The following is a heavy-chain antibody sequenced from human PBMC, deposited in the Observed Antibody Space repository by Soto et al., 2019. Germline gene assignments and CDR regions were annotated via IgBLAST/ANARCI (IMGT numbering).Heavy chain of an antibody. D-gene: IGHD2-21*01. Sequence: KLVESGGGLVQPGGSLRLSCAASGFNFGTFWMSWVRQAPGKGLEWVTSIKEDGSEAYYVDSVKGRFTISRDNAKNCIYVQLNSLGVEETDIYYCAREWQSSFCSPTTCYFYGMDVWGQGTTVTVSS. CDR3: AREWQSSFCSPTTCYFYGMDV. V-gene: IGHV3-7*01. J-gene: IGHJ6*02. CDR1: GFNFGTFW. CDR2: IKEDGSEA.